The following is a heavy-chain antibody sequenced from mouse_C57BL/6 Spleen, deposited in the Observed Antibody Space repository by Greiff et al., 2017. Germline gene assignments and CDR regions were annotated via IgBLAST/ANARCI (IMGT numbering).Heavy chain of an antibody. Sequence: QVQLKQPGAELVRPGSSVKLSCKASGYTFTSYWMHWVKQRPIQGLEWIGNIDPSDSETHYNQKFKDKATLTVDKSSSTAYMQLSSLTSEDSAVYYCARWDYYGSNDYWGQGTTLTVSS. CDR1: GYTFTSYW. J-gene: IGHJ2*01. CDR3: ARWDYYGSNDY. CDR2: IDPSDSET. D-gene: IGHD1-1*01. V-gene: IGHV1-52*01.